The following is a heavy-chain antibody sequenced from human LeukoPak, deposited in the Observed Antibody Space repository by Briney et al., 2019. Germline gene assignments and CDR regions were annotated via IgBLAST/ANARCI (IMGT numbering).Heavy chain of an antibody. J-gene: IGHJ6*03. CDR2: IIPIFGTA. V-gene: IGHV1-69*06. Sequence: ASVKVSCKASGGTFSSYAISWVRQAPGQGLEWMGGIIPIFGTANYAQKFQGRVTITADKSTSTAYMELSSLRSEDTAVYYCARVRGSTSFSVRYMDVWGKGTTVTVSS. D-gene: IGHD2-2*01. CDR1: GGTFSSYA. CDR3: ARVRGSTSFSVRYMDV.